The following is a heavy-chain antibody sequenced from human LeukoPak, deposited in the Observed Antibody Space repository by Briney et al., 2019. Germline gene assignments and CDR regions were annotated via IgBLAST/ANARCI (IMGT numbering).Heavy chain of an antibody. CDR3: ARDPGGGGSFDY. CDR2: FDPEDGET. V-gene: IGHV1-24*01. Sequence: ASVKVSCKVSGYTLTELSMHWVRQAPGKGLEWMGGFDPEDGETIYAQKFQGRVTMTEDTSTDTAYMELRSLRSDDTAVYYRARDPGGGGSFDYWGQGTLVTVSS. D-gene: IGHD2-15*01. J-gene: IGHJ4*02. CDR1: GYTLTELS.